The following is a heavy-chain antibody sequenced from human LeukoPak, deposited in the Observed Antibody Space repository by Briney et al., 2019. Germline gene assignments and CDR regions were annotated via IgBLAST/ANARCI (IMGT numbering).Heavy chain of an antibody. D-gene: IGHD3-10*01. CDR3: ARITHYSFDY. CDR1: GFTFSTYW. CDR2: INHDGSER. Sequence: SGGSLRLSCAASGFTFSTYWMSWVRQAPGKGLEWVANINHDGSERYYVDSVKGRFTISRDNAKNSLYLQMNSLRAEDTAVYYCARITHYSFDYWGQGTVVTVSS. J-gene: IGHJ4*02. V-gene: IGHV3-7*04.